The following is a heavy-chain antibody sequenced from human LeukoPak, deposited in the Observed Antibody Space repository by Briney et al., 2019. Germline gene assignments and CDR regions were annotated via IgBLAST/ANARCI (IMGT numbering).Heavy chain of an antibody. J-gene: IGHJ6*03. CDR2: INHSGST. V-gene: IGHV4-34*01. CDR3: ARLYPDGGARPRGGHPYYYYMDV. Sequence: SETLSLTCGVYGGSFSGYYWSWIRQPPGKGLEWIGEINHSGSTNYNPSPKSRVTISVDTSKNQFSLKLSSVTAADTAVYYCARLYPDGGARPRGGHPYYYYMDVWGKGTTVTVSS. CDR1: GGSFSGYY. D-gene: IGHD6-6*01.